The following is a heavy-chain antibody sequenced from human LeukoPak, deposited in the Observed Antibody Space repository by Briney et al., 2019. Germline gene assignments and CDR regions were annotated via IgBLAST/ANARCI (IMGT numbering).Heavy chain of an antibody. D-gene: IGHD5-12*01. V-gene: IGHV1-2*06. J-gene: IGHJ3*02. CDR1: GYTFTGYY. CDR2: INPNSGGT. Sequence: ASVKVSCKASGYTFTGYYMHWVRQAPGQGLEWMGRINPNSGGTNYAQKFQGRVTMTRDTSISTAYMELSRLRSDDTAVYYCARDRRYGGYGDDAFDIWGQGTMVTVSS. CDR3: ARDRRYGGYGDDAFDI.